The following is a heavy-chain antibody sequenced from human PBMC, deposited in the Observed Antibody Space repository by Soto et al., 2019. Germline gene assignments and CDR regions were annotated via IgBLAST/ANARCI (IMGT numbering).Heavy chain of an antibody. D-gene: IGHD6-13*01. V-gene: IGHV4-31*03. Sequence: SETLSLTCTVSGGSISSGGYYWSWIRQHPGKGLEWIGYIYYSGSTYYNPSLKSRVTISVDTSKNQFSLKLSSVTAADTAVYYCARDQGPFNGHSSSWYFGRMNWFDPLGQGTLVTVSS. CDR2: IYYSGST. J-gene: IGHJ5*02. CDR3: ARDQGPFNGHSSSWYFGRMNWFDP. CDR1: GGSISSGGYY.